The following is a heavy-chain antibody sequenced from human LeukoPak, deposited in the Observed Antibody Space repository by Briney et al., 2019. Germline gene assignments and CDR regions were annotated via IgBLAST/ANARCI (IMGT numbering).Heavy chain of an antibody. Sequence: SETLSLTCTVSGGSISSSSYYWGWIRQPPGKGLEWIGSICYSGSTYYNPSLKSRVTISVDTSKNQFSLKLSSVTAADTAVYYCARHGRGTGSGWYWFYWGQGTLVTVSS. V-gene: IGHV4-39*01. D-gene: IGHD6-19*01. CDR3: ARHGRGTGSGWYWFY. CDR2: ICYSGST. CDR1: GGSISSSSYY. J-gene: IGHJ4*02.